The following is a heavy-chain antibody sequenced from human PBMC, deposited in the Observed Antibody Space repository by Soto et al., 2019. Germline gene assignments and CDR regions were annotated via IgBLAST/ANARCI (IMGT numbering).Heavy chain of an antibody. Sequence: VSVKVSCKASGYTFTSYYMHWVRQAPGQGLEWMGIINPSGGSTSYAQKFQGRVTMTRDTSTSTVYMELSSLRSEDTAVYYCARVYYDILTGSPYFDYWGQGTLVTVSS. CDR3: ARVYYDILTGSPYFDY. CDR2: INPSGGST. V-gene: IGHV1-46*01. CDR1: GYTFTSYY. D-gene: IGHD3-9*01. J-gene: IGHJ4*02.